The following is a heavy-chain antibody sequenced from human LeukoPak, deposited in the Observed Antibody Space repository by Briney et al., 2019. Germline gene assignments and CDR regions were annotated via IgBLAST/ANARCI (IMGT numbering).Heavy chain of an antibody. CDR1: GYSISSGYY. D-gene: IGHD1-26*01. J-gene: IGHJ4*02. CDR3: ARDIRVVGATHYLDQ. Sequence: PSETLSLTCAVSGYSISSGYYWGWIRQPPGKGLEWIGSVYHSGSTYYNRSLKSRVTISIDTSKNQFFLKLSSVTAADTAVYYCARDIRVVGATHYLDQWGQGTLVTVSS. CDR2: VYHSGST. V-gene: IGHV4-38-2*02.